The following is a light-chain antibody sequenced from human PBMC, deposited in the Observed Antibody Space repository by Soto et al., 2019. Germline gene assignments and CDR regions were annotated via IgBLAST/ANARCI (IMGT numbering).Light chain of an antibody. J-gene: IGKJ2*02. CDR3: QHRGRWPRT. CDR1: QSVSSY. Sequence: EIVLTQSPATLYLSPGERATLSCRASQSVSSYLAWYQQKPGQAPRLLIYGASNRATGIPARFSGSGSGTDFTLTISSLEPEDFAVYYCQHRGRWPRTFGQGTKLESK. V-gene: IGKV3-11*01. CDR2: GAS.